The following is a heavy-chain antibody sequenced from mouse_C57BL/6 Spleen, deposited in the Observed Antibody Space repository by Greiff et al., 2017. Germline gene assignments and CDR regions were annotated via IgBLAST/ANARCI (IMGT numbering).Heavy chain of an antibody. V-gene: IGHV14-3*01. Sequence: EVQLQQSVAELVRPGASVKLSCTASGFNIKNTYMHWVKQRPEQGLEWIGRIDPANGNTKYAPKFQGKATITANTSSNTAYLQLSSLTSADTAIYYCARTVVAPYYAMGYWGQGTSVTVSS. CDR1: GFNIKNTY. J-gene: IGHJ4*01. CDR3: ARTVVAPYYAMGY. D-gene: IGHD1-1*01. CDR2: IDPANGNT.